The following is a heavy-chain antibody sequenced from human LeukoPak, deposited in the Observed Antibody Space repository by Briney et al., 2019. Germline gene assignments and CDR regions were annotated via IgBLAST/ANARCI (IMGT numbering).Heavy chain of an antibody. J-gene: IGHJ4*02. V-gene: IGHV3-23*01. D-gene: IGHD6-6*01. CDR3: ARAAQVTGRPNLGGHFDY. Sequence: GGSLRLSCAASEFTFSSFAMSWVRQPPGKGLEWVSTISSSGGSTFYAESVKGRFTISRDNNENTLYLQMNSLRVEDTAVYYCARAAQVTGRPNLGGHFDYWGQGTLVTVSS. CDR2: ISSSGGST. CDR1: EFTFSSFA.